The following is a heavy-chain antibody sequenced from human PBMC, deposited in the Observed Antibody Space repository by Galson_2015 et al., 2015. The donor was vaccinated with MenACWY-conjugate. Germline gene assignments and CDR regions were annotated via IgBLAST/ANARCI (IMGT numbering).Heavy chain of an antibody. D-gene: IGHD3-3*01. J-gene: IGHJ4*02. V-gene: IGHV4-39*07. CDR3: ARDRSNDDYWSGFPGYYFDH. Sequence: PGKGLEWIGTVSYSGKAYYNPSLKRRVSISIDTSKSQFSLRIISMTAADTAVYYCARDRSNDDYWSGFPGYYFDHWGQGNLATVSS. CDR2: VSYSGKA.